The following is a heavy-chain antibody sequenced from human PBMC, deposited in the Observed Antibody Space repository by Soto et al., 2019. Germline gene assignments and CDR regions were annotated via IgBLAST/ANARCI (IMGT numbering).Heavy chain of an antibody. CDR2: INHSGST. J-gene: IGHJ4*02. D-gene: IGHD6-19*01. V-gene: IGHV4-34*01. CDR3: ATPGYSSGWYFDY. CDR1: GGSFSGYY. Sequence: SETLSLTCAVYGGSFSGYYWSWIRQPPGKGLEWIGEINHSGSTNYNPSLKSRVTISVDTSKNQFSLKLSSVTAADTAVYYCATPGYSSGWYFDYWGQGTLVTVSS.